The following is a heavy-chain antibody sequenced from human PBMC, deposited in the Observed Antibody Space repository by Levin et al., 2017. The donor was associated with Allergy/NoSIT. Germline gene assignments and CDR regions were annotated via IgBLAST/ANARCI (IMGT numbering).Heavy chain of an antibody. CDR2: IYPDDSDT. Sequence: GESLKISCQASGYTFTNYWIGWVRQMPGKGLEWMAIIYPDDSDTRYSPSFQGQVTISADRSITTAYLQWSSLKASDTAMYYCARQRGGKGVYFDYWGQGTLVTVSS. CDR3: ARQRGGKGVYFDY. V-gene: IGHV5-51*01. D-gene: IGHD4-23*01. J-gene: IGHJ4*02. CDR1: GYTFTNYW.